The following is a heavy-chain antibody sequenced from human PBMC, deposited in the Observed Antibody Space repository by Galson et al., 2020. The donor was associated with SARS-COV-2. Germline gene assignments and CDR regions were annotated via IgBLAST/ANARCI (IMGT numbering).Heavy chain of an antibody. J-gene: IGHJ5*02. V-gene: IGHV4-34*01. D-gene: IGHD6-13*01. CDR3: AKRRWRAADGTNWFDP. CDR2: INHSGST. CDR1: GGSFSSYY. Sequence: SETLSLTCAVYGGSFSSYYWSWIRQPPGTGLEWNGEINHSGSTNYNPSLKSRVTISVDTSKNQFSLKLSSVTAADTAVYYCAKRRWRAADGTNWFDPWGQGTLVTVSS.